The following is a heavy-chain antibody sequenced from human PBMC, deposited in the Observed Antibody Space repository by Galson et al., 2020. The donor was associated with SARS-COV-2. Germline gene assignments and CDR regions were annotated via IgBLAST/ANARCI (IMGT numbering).Heavy chain of an antibody. CDR3: ARTMYSTGGYGGYGAQHYSDV. D-gene: IGHD3-16*01. J-gene: IGHJ6*03. V-gene: IGHV3-53*01. CDR1: GLRVANSY. Sequence: GGSLRLSCVASGLRVANSYMTWVRQAPGKGLEWVTTLYSGGATFYADSVKGRFIVSRDKSKNIPYLQMGSMRTDDSAVYYCARTMYSTGGYGGYGAQHYSDVWGNGTTVTVSS. CDR2: LYSGGAT.